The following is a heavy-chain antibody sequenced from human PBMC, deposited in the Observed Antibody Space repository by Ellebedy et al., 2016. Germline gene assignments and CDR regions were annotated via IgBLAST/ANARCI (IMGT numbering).Heavy chain of an antibody. D-gene: IGHD3-10*01. Sequence: GGSLRLSXAASGFTFSSYAMSWVRQAPGKGLEWVSAISGSGGSTYYADSVKGRFTISRDNSKNTLYLQMNSLRAEDTAVYYCARLGRGYFDNWGQGTLVTVSS. V-gene: IGHV3-23*01. CDR3: ARLGRGYFDN. CDR1: GFTFSSYA. J-gene: IGHJ4*02. CDR2: ISGSGGST.